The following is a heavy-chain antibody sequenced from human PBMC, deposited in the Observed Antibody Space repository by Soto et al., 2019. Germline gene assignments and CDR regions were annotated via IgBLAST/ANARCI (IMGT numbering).Heavy chain of an antibody. CDR2: ILSKAGNYAT. CDR3: IRGGSPYYYDY. CDR1: GFIFSGSA. V-gene: IGHV3-73*01. Sequence: EVQLVESGGGLVQPGGSLKLSCAASGFIFSGSAVHWVRQASGKGLEWVGRILSKAGNYATAYPASMKGRFTISRDDSENTASQQMNSLKTEDTAVYYCIRGGSPYYYDYWGQGTLVAVSS. J-gene: IGHJ4*02.